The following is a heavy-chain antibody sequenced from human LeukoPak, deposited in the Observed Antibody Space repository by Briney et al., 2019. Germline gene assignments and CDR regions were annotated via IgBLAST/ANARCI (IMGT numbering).Heavy chain of an antibody. CDR1: GASISLYY. V-gene: IGHV4-59*08. Sequence: SETLSLTCAVSGASISLYYWSWIRQSPGKGLEWIGYFYDSGSSSDNPSLKSRLTISMDTSQKQLSLKLSSVTAADTAVYYCATGQTYYGSQFWGQGVPVTVSS. D-gene: IGHD3-10*01. CDR3: ATGQTYYGSQF. CDR2: FYDSGSS. J-gene: IGHJ4*02.